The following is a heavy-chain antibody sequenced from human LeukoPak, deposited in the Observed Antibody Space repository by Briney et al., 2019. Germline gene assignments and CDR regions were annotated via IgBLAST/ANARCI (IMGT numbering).Heavy chain of an antibody. CDR3: AKGGLRGGTYNDDF. D-gene: IGHD3-16*01. V-gene: IGHV3-23*01. Sequence: GGSLRLPCAASGFTFSLYGMSWVRQAPGKGLEWVAGIGGSGGGAYYAEALTGRSTISRDNSKNTVYLQMNDLRVEDTAIYYCAKGGLRGGTYNDDFWGQGTLVTVSS. CDR1: GFTFSLYG. CDR2: IGGSGGGA. J-gene: IGHJ4*02.